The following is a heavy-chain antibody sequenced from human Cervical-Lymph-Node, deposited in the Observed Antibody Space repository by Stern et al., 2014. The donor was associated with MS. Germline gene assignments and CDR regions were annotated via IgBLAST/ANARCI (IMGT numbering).Heavy chain of an antibody. Sequence: VQLVQSGAEVKKPGSSVKVSCKASGGTFSSYAISWVRQAPGQGLEWMGGILPIFGKANYAQKFPGRVTISADESPSTAYTGMRSLRSEDTAVYYCARGELKEGLVRGMDVWGQGTTVTVSS. CDR1: GGTFSSYA. J-gene: IGHJ6*02. CDR3: ARGELKEGLVRGMDV. CDR2: ILPIFGKA. V-gene: IGHV1-69*01. D-gene: IGHD1-26*01.